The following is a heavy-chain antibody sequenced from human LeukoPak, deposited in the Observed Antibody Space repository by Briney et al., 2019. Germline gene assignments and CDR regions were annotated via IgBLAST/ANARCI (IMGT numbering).Heavy chain of an antibody. V-gene: IGHV1-69*13. D-gene: IGHD3-9*01. CDR2: IIPIFGTA. Sequence: ASVKVSCKASGGTFSSYAISWVRQAPGQGLEWMGGIIPIFGTANYAQMFQGRVTITADESTSTAYMELSSLRSEDTAVYYCAGDILTGYRDYWGQGTLVTVSS. CDR3: AGDILTGYRDY. CDR1: GGTFSSYA. J-gene: IGHJ4*02.